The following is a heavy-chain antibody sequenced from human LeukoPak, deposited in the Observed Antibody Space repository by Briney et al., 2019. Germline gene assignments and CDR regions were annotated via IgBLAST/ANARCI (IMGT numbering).Heavy chain of an antibody. D-gene: IGHD4-17*01. J-gene: IGHJ5*02. CDR1: GGSFSGYY. CDR3: ARGVHYGLPYSWFDP. V-gene: IGHV4-34*01. CDR2: INHSGST. Sequence: SGTLSLTCAVYGGSFSGYYWSWIRQPPGKGLEWIGEINHSGSTNYNPSLKSRVTISVDTSKNQFSLKLSSVTAADTAVYYCARGVHYGLPYSWFDPWGQGTLVTVSS.